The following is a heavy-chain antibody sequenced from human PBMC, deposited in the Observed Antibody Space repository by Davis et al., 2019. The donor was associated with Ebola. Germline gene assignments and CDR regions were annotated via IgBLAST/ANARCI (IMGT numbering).Heavy chain of an antibody. Sequence: AASVKVSCKASGYTFINYDIVWVRQAPGQGLEWVGWIKVYNGNKNYAQKLQGRVTVATDTSTSTAYMEVRGLRSDDTAVYYCARTRGEQYLASFDFWGQGTLVTVSA. D-gene: IGHD6-13*01. J-gene: IGHJ4*02. CDR3: ARTRGEQYLASFDF. V-gene: IGHV1-18*01. CDR1: GYTFINYD. CDR2: IKVYNGNK.